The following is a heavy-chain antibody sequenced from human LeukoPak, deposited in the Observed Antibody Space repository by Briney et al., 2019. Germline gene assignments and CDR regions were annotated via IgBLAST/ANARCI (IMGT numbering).Heavy chain of an antibody. CDR3: ARDFWRFYDTGSSDSFDR. J-gene: IGHJ5*02. CDR1: GFTFSSYA. CDR2: ISGSGGST. Sequence: GGSLRLSCAASGFTFSSYAMSWVRQAPGKGLEWVSAISGSGGSTYYADSVKGRFTISRDNSKNTLYLQMSNLTVEDTALYYCARDFWRFYDTGSSDSFDRWGQGTLVTVSS. V-gene: IGHV3-23*01. D-gene: IGHD3-22*01.